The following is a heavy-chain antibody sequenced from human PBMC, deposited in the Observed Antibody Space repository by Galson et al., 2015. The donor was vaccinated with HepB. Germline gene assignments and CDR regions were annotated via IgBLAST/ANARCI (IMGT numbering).Heavy chain of an antibody. D-gene: IGHD3-3*01. CDR1: GYTFSSHG. CDR3: ARDVSGDFWSGYPYGMDV. V-gene: IGHV1-18*01. CDR2: ISAYNGNT. J-gene: IGHJ6*02. Sequence: SVKVSCKASGYTFSSHGISWVRQAPGQGLEWMGWISAYNGNTYYAQKLQGRVTMTTDTSTSTGYMELRSLRSDDTAVYYCARDVSGDFWSGYPYGMDVWGQGTTATVSS.